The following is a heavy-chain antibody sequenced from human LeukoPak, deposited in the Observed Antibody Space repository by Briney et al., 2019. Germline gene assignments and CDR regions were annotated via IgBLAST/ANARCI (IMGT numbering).Heavy chain of an antibody. CDR2: MNPNSGNT. Sequence: ASVKVSCKASGYTFTSYDINWVRQATGQGLEWMGWMNPNSGNTGYAQKFQSRVTMTRNTSISTAYMELSSLRSEDTAVYYCARARSRSGEEPHGYWGQGTLVTVSS. CDR1: GYTFTSYD. D-gene: IGHD6-13*01. V-gene: IGHV1-8*01. CDR3: ARARSRSGEEPHGY. J-gene: IGHJ4*02.